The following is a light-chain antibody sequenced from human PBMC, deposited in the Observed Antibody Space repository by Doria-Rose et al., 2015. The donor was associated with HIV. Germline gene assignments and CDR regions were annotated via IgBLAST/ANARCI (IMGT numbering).Light chain of an antibody. Sequence: TQSPESLGMSLGERATLNCKSIQSLLYASNNYVAWYQQKPGQPPKLLIYWASTRQSGVPARFSGSGSGTDFTLTISSLEAEDVAVYYCQQYYDTPSFGPGTTVDIK. CDR3: QQYYDTPS. CDR1: QSLLYASNNY. CDR2: WAS. J-gene: IGKJ3*01. V-gene: IGKV4-1*01.